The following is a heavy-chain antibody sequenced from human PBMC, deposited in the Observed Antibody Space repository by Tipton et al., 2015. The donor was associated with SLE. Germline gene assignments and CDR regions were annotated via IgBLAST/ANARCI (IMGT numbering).Heavy chain of an antibody. CDR2: IYHSGST. CDR1: GGSINGYY. D-gene: IGHD3-3*01. CDR3: ARVKSIFGVVIIDY. Sequence: TLPLTCTVSGGSINGYYWNWFRQPPGREMEWVGYIYHSGSTNYNPSLKSRVTMSVDTSKNQFSLKLSSVTTADSAVYYCARVKSIFGVVIIDYWGQGTLVTVSS. J-gene: IGHJ4*02. V-gene: IGHV4-59*01.